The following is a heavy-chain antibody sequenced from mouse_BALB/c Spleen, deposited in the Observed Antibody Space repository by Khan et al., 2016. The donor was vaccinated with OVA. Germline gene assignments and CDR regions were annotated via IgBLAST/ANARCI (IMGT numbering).Heavy chain of an antibody. D-gene: IGHD2-1*01. J-gene: IGHJ1*01. CDR2: IGYSGST. Sequence: EVQLQASGPSLVKPSQTLSLTCSVTGDSITSGYWNWIRTFPGNKLEYMGYIGYSGSTYYNPSIKSRISITRDTSKNQYYLQLNSVTTEDTATYXCARWGNPRWYFDVWGAGTTVTVSS. CDR3: ARWGNPRWYFDV. V-gene: IGHV3-8*02. CDR1: GDSITSGY.